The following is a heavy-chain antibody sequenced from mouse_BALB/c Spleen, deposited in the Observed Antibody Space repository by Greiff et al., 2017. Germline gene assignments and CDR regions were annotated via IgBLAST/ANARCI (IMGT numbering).Heavy chain of an antibody. J-gene: IGHJ4*01. Sequence: VQRVESGPGLVAPSQSLSITCTVSGFSLTGYGVNWVRQPPGKGLEWLGMIWGDGSTDYNSALKSRLSISKDNSKSQVFLKMNSLQTDDTARYYCASSHYYGHYYAMDYWGQGTSVTVSS. CDR1: GFSLTGYG. CDR2: IWGDGST. V-gene: IGHV2-6-7*01. CDR3: ASSHYYGHYYAMDY. D-gene: IGHD1-2*01.